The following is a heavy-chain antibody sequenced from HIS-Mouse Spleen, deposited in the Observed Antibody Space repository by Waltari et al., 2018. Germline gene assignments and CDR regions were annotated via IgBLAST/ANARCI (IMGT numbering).Heavy chain of an antibody. J-gene: IGHJ2*01. CDR2: LYYSGST. V-gene: IGHV4-39*07. CDR1: GGSISRSRYY. Sequence: QLQLQESGTGLVKPSETLSLTCTVSGGSISRSRYYWGWIRPPPGKGLEWIGSLYYSGSTYYNPSLKSRVTISVDTSKNQFSLKLSSVTAADTAVYYCAREIPYSSSWYDWYFDLWGRGTLVTVSS. CDR3: AREIPYSSSWYDWYFDL. D-gene: IGHD6-13*01.